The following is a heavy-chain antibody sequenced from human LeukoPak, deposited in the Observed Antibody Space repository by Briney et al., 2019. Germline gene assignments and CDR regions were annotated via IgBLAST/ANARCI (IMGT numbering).Heavy chain of an antibody. J-gene: IGHJ4*02. CDR1: GFTFSSYG. V-gene: IGHV3-30*02. CDR3: AKAPSRKVVVPAATPYFDY. Sequence: PGGSLRLSCAASGFTFSSYGMHWVRQALGKGLEWVAFIRYDGSNKYYADSVKGRFTISRDNSKNTLYLQMNSLRAEDTAVYYCAKAPSRKVVVPAATPYFDYWGQGTLVTVSS. D-gene: IGHD2-2*01. CDR2: IRYDGSNK.